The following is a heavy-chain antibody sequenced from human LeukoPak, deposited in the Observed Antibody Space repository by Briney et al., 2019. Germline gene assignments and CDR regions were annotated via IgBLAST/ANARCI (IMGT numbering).Heavy chain of an antibody. CDR1: GFTFSNYA. J-gene: IGHJ4*02. CDR3: AKWGDYDVLTGYYVPDY. D-gene: IGHD3-9*01. Sequence: GGSLRLSCAASGFTFSNYAMSWVRQAPGKGLEWVSAILGSGGSTYYADSVKGRFTVSRDNSKSTLYLQMNSLRAEDTALYFCAKWGDYDVLTGYYVPDYWGQGTLVTVSS. V-gene: IGHV3-23*01. CDR2: ILGSGGST.